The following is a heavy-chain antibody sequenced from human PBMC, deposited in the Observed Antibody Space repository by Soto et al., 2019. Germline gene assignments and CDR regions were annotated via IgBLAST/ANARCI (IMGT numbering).Heavy chain of an antibody. D-gene: IGHD6-19*01. CDR1: GFTFSNAW. CDR2: LKSKTDGGTT. J-gene: IGHJ5*02. V-gene: IGHV3-15*07. Sequence: EVQLVESGGGLVKPGGSLRLSCAASGFTFSNAWMNWVRQAPGKGLEWVGRLKSKTDGGTTDYAAPVKGRFTISRDDSNNTLDLQMNSLTTEDTAVYYCTTTGYRIVVAGSWFDPWGQGTLVTVSS. CDR3: TTTGYRIVVAGSWFDP.